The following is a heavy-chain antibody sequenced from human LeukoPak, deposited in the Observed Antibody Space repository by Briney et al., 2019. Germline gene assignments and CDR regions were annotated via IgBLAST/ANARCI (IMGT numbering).Heavy chain of an antibody. D-gene: IGHD2-21*02. CDR3: ARFGGGDGIDY. CDR2: IIPILGIA. Sequence: ASVKVSCKASGGTFSSYAISWVRQAPGQGLEWMGRIIPILGIANYAQKFQGRVTITADKSTSTAYMELSSLRSEDTAVYYCARFGGGDGIDYWGQGTLVTVSS. J-gene: IGHJ4*02. CDR1: GGTFSSYA. V-gene: IGHV1-69*04.